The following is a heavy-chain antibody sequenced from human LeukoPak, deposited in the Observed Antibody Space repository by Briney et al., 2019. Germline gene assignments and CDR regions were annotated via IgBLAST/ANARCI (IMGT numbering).Heavy chain of an antibody. J-gene: IGHJ4*02. D-gene: IGHD2-15*01. Sequence: GGSLRLSCAASGFTFNTYNMNWVRQAPGKGLEWVSSISRSSNYTYYADSVKGRFTISRDNAKNSLYLQMNSLRAEDTAVYYCARDYCSGGSCYYFDYWGQGTLVTVSS. CDR1: GFTFNTYN. CDR3: ARDYCSGGSCYYFDY. CDR2: ISRSSNYT. V-gene: IGHV3-21*01.